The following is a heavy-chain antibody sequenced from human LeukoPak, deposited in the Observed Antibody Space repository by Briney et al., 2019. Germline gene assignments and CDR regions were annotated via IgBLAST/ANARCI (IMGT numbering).Heavy chain of an antibody. CDR1: GFTFSSYS. J-gene: IGHJ6*03. CDR3: ARYYRTYYYYMDV. V-gene: IGHV3-48*01. D-gene: IGHD1-26*01. CDR2: ISSSSSTI. Sequence: AGGSLRLSCAASGFTFSSYSMNWVCQAPGKGLEWVSYISSSSSTIYYADSVKGRFTISRDNAKNSLYLQMNSLRAEDTAVYYCARYYRTYYYYMDVWGKGTTVTVSS.